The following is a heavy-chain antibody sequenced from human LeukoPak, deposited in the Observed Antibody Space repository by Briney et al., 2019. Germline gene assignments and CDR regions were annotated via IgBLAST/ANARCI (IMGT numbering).Heavy chain of an antibody. CDR2: IWSDGSIK. CDR3: ARGPIAVAGTPSIYQH. V-gene: IGHV3-33*01. J-gene: IGHJ1*01. Sequence: GGSLRLSCAASGFXFSNYGIHWVRRAPGKGLEWVAVIWSDGSIKYYADSVKGRFTISRDNSRNTLYLQMNSLRAEDTAVYYCARGPIAVAGTPSIYQHWGQGTLVTVSS. CDR1: GFXFSNYG. D-gene: IGHD6-19*01.